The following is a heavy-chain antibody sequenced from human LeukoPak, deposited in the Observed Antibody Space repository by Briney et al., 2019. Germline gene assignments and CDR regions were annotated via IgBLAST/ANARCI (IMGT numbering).Heavy chain of an antibody. V-gene: IGHV3-64*04. Sequence: TGGSLRLSCSASGFPFNTYAIHWVRQAPGKGLEYVAGISSNGDNTDFADSAKGRFTISRDNSKSTLFLQMNSLRPEATAVYFCPRDSALLGVAFTLWGQGTVVTVSS. D-gene: IGHD2-15*01. J-gene: IGHJ3*01. CDR2: ISSNGDNT. CDR1: GFPFNTYA. CDR3: PRDSALLGVAFTL.